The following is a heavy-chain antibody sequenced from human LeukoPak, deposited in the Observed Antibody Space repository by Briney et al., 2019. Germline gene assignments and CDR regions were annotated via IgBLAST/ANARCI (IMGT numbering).Heavy chain of an antibody. CDR2: IIPIFGTA. CDR1: GGTFSSYA. Sequence: SVKVSCKASGGTFSSYAISWVRQAPGQGLEWMGGIIPIFGTANYAQKFQGRVTITADKSTSTAYMELSSLRSEDTAVYYCARIQRDTAMVSYYYYYMDVWGKGTTVTVSS. V-gene: IGHV1-69*06. D-gene: IGHD5-18*01. CDR3: ARIQRDTAMVSYYYYYMDV. J-gene: IGHJ6*03.